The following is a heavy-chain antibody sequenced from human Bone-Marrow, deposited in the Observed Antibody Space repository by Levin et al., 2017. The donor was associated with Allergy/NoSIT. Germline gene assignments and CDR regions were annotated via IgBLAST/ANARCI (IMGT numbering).Heavy chain of an antibody. Sequence: GESLKISCVASGFNFNAHWMLWVRQAPGKGLVWVSRISSDGSTTNFADSVKGRFTVSRDNAKNTLNLQMNSLRAEDTAVYYCARPNYAASGVEYWGQGTLVTVSS. D-gene: IGHD2-2*01. CDR3: ARPNYAASGVEY. CDR2: ISSDGSTT. CDR1: GFNFNAHW. J-gene: IGHJ4*02. V-gene: IGHV3-74*01.